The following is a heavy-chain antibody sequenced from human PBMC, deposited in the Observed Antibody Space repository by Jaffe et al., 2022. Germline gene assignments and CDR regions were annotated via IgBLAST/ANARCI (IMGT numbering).Heavy chain of an antibody. D-gene: IGHD2-2*01. CDR3: ARDLYQRPIGAFDI. Sequence: EVQLVETGGGLIQPGGSLRLSCAASGFTVSSNYMSWVRQAPGKGLEWVSVIYSGGSTYYADSVKGRFTISRDNSKNTLYLQMNSLRAEDTAVYYCARDLYQRPIGAFDIWGQGTMVTVSS. J-gene: IGHJ3*02. CDR1: GFTVSSNY. V-gene: IGHV3-53*02. CDR2: IYSGGST.